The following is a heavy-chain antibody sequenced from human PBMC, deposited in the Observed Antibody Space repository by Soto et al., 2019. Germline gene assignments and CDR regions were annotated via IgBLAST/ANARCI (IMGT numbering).Heavy chain of an antibody. Sequence: WVSLRLSCSASGFTFSNYGMHWVRQAPGKGLEWVAVISYDGDNKYYADSLKGRFAISRDNSKNTLYLQMNSLRPEDTAVYYCAKDIALVRGVIIDLDVWGQGTTVTVSS. D-gene: IGHD3-10*01. J-gene: IGHJ6*02. CDR3: AKDIALVRGVIIDLDV. V-gene: IGHV3-30*18. CDR1: GFTFSNYG. CDR2: ISYDGDNK.